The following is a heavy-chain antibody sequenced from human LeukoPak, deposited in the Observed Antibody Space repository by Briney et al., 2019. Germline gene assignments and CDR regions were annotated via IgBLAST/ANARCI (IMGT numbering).Heavy chain of an antibody. CDR1: GGSISSSNW. D-gene: IGHD6-19*01. CDR2: IYHSGST. V-gene: IGHV4-4*02. J-gene: IGHJ4*02. CDR3: ARYDVGWYYFDY. Sequence: MTSETLSLTCVVSGGSISSSNWWSWVRQPPEQGLEWIGEIYHSGSTNYNPSLKSRVTISVDKSKNQFSLKLSSVTAADTAVYYCARYDVGWYYFDYWGQGTLVTVSS.